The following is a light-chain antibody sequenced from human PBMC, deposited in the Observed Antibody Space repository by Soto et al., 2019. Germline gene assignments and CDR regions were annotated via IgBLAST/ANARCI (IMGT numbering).Light chain of an antibody. CDR1: QDIDNY. V-gene: IGKV1-33*01. CDR3: QQYDDLPPFT. Sequence: DLQMTQSPSSLSASVGDRVTITCQASQDIDNYLNWYQQKPGKAPKLLIYEASNLETGVPSRFSGSGSGTHFTFTISSLQPEDIATYYCQQYDDLPPFTFGPGTKVEIK. J-gene: IGKJ3*01. CDR2: EAS.